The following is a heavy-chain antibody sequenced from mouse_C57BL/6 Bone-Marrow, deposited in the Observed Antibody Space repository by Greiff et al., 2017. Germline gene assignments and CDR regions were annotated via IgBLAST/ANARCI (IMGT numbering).Heavy chain of an antibody. V-gene: IGHV6-3*01. CDR1: GFTFSNYW. Sequence: EVKLMESGGGLVQPGGSMKLSCVASGFTFSNYWMNWVRQSPEKGLEWVAQIRLKSDNYATHYAESVKGRFTISRDDSKSSVYLQMNNLRAEDTGIYYCTGGGFLFDYWGQGTTLTVSS. CDR3: TGGGFLFDY. J-gene: IGHJ2*01. CDR2: IRLKSDNYAT.